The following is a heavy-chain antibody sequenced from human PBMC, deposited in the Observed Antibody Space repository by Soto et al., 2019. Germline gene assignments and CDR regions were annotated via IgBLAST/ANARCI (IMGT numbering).Heavy chain of an antibody. D-gene: IGHD1-7*01. CDR3: ASRDPGTSVDY. CDR2: IYRTGST. J-gene: IGHJ4*02. V-gene: IGHV4-4*02. Sequence: SETLSLTCAVSGGSFTSNNWWTWVRQPPGQGLEWIGEIYRTGSTNYNPSLKSRVTISLDKSENQFSRKVTSLTAADTAVYYCASRDPGTSVDYWGQGTLVTVSS. CDR1: GGSFTSNNW.